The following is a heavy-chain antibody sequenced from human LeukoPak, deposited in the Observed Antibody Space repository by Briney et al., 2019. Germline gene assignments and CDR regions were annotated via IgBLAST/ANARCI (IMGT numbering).Heavy chain of an antibody. J-gene: IGHJ4*02. CDR3: ATQPAREDY. CDR2: INHSGST. V-gene: IGHV4-34*01. D-gene: IGHD1-26*01. Sequence: SETLSLTCAVYGGSFSGYYWSWIRQPPGKGLEWIGEINHSGSTIYNPSLKSRVTISVDTSKNQFSLKLSSVTAADTAVYYCATQPAREDYWGQGTLVTVSS. CDR1: GGSFSGYY.